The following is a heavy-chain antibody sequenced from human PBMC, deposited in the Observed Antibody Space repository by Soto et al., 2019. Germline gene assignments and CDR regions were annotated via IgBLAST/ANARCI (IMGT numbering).Heavy chain of an antibody. V-gene: IGHV5-51*01. D-gene: IGHD1-1*01. CDR1: GFGFTSYW. J-gene: IGHJ4*02. CDR2: IYPADSDT. Sequence: GESLKISCKGSGFGFTSYWIAWVRQMPGKGLEWMGAIYPADSDTRYSPSFQGQVTTSADKSTSTAYLQWSSLKPSDNAIYYCGRRTGGNFFDYWGQGTQVTVSS. CDR3: GRRTGGNFFDY.